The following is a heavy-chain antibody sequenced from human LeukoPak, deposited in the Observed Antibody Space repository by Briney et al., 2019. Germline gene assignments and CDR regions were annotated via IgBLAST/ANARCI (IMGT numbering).Heavy chain of an antibody. Sequence: ASVKVSCKASGYTFTGYYMHWVRQAPGQGLEWMGWINPNSGGTNYAQKFQGRVTMTRDTSISTAYMELSRLRSDDTAVYYCARVWDSSGYYNYYFDYWGQGTLVTVSS. CDR3: ARVWDSSGYYNYYFDY. J-gene: IGHJ4*02. CDR2: INPNSGGT. V-gene: IGHV1-2*02. D-gene: IGHD3-22*01. CDR1: GYTFTGYY.